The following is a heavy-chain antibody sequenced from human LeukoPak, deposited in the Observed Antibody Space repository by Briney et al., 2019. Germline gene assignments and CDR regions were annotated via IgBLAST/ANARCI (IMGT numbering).Heavy chain of an antibody. J-gene: IGHJ4*02. CDR1: GFTFSGYA. Sequence: QPGGSLRLSCAASGFTFSGYAMSWVRQAPGKGLEWVSAISGPAGSWDYADSVKGRFTISRDNSKNTLFLQMNSLRAEDTAIYYCAKKVGLVSAPLYYFDVWGQGTLVTVSS. V-gene: IGHV3-23*01. CDR3: AKKVGLVSAPLYYFDV. D-gene: IGHD5/OR15-5a*01. CDR2: ISGPAGSW.